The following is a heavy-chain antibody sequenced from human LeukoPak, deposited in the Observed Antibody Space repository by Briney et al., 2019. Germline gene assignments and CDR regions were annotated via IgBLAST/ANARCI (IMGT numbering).Heavy chain of an antibody. D-gene: IGHD4-11*01. CDR2: INHSGST. V-gene: IGHV4-34*01. J-gene: IGHJ4*02. CDR3: ARGPVRDYSNY. CDR1: GGSFSGYY. Sequence: SETLSLTCAVYGGSFSGYYWSWIRQPPGKGLEWIGEINHSGSTNYNPSLKSRVTISVDTSKNQFSLKLSSVTAADTAVYYCARGPVRDYSNYWGQGTLVTVSS.